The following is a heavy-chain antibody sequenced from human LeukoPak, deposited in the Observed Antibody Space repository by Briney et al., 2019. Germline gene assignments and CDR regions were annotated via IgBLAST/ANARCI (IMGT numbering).Heavy chain of an antibody. Sequence: GGSLRLSCAATGFTFSDYNMNWVRQAPGKGLEWVSYITNGGSTIHHADSVKGRFTISRDNAKKTLYLQMNSLRAEDTAVYYCARSIGLTGGGVDVWGQGTTVTV. CDR2: ITNGGSTI. CDR1: GFTFSDYN. CDR3: ARSIGLTGGGVDV. D-gene: IGHD3-9*01. V-gene: IGHV3-11*01. J-gene: IGHJ6*02.